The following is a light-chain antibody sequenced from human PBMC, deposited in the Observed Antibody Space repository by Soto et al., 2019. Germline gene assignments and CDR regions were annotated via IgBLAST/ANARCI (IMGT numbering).Light chain of an antibody. J-gene: IGKJ1*01. Sequence: EIMMTQSPATLSVSTGERATLSFTASHYVYSNVAWFQQRPGQAPRLLIYRASTRATGTPARFSGSGSGTEFTLTITSLQSEDFALYYCQQYHNLWTFGQGTMVDI. V-gene: IGKV3-15*01. CDR2: RAS. CDR1: HYVYSN. CDR3: QQYHNLWT.